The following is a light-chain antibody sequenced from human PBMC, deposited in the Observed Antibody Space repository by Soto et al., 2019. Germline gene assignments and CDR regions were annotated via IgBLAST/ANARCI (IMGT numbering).Light chain of an antibody. CDR1: GSDVGAYRY. CDR3: DSYTSSSSYA. J-gene: IGLJ1*01. CDR2: DVS. V-gene: IGLV2-14*01. Sequence: QSVLTQPASVSGSPGQSITISCTGTGSDVGAYRYVSWYQQHPGQAPKLIIYDVSNRPSGVSDRFSGSKSGNTASLTISGLQSEDEADYYRDSYTSSSSYAFGTGTKATVL.